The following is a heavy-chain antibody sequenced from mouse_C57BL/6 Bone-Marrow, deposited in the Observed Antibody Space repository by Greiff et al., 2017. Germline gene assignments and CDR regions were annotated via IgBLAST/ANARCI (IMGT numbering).Heavy chain of an antibody. CDR3: ARYSMDY. J-gene: IGHJ4*01. CDR1: GYTFTSYW. V-gene: IGHV1-52*01. Sequence: VQLQQPGAELVRPGSSVKLSCKASGYTFTSYWMHWVKQRPIQGLEWIGNIDPSDSATHYNQKFKGKATLTVDKSSSTAYMQLSSLTSEDSAVYYCARYSMDYWGQGTSVTVSS. CDR2: IDPSDSAT.